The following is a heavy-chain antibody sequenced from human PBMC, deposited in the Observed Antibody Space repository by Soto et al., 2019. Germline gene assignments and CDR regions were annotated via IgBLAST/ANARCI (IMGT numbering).Heavy chain of an antibody. V-gene: IGHV3-30*18. CDR3: AKDQVTSGWYKWSWFDP. D-gene: IGHD6-19*01. CDR1: GFTFSSYG. J-gene: IGHJ5*02. Sequence: GGSLRLSCAASGFTFSSYGMDWVRQAPGKGLEWVSFISYDGRNKDYADSVKGRFTTSRDNSKNTLYLQMNSLRAEDTAVYYCAKDQVTSGWYKWSWFDPWGQGTLVTVSS. CDR2: ISYDGRNK.